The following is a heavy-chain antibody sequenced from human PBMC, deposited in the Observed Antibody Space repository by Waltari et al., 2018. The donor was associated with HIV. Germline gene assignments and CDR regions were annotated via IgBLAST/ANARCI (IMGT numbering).Heavy chain of an antibody. Sequence: QVQLQESGPGLVKPSQTLSLTCTVSGGSISSGGYYWSWIRQPPGKGLEWIGYIYYSGSTYYNPSLKSRVTISVDTSKNQFSLKLSSVTAADTAVYYCARGPPDIVVVPAANYYYYYGMDVWGQGTTVTVSS. J-gene: IGHJ6*02. CDR2: IYYSGST. CDR3: ARGPPDIVVVPAANYYYYYGMDV. D-gene: IGHD2-2*01. CDR1: GGSISSGGYY. V-gene: IGHV4-31*03.